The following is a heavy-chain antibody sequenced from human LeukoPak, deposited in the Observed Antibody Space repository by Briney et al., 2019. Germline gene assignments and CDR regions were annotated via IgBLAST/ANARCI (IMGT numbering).Heavy chain of an antibody. CDR3: AKNRGYGDYYFDY. J-gene: IGHJ4*02. Sequence: GGSLRLSCLASGFTFSDHTLNWVRQAPGKGLEWVSSISSSSSYIYYADSVKGRFTISRDNAKNSLYLQMNSLRAEDTAVYYCAKNRGYGDYYFDYWGQGTLVTVSS. D-gene: IGHD4-17*01. CDR2: ISSSSSYI. V-gene: IGHV3-21*01. CDR1: GFTFSDHT.